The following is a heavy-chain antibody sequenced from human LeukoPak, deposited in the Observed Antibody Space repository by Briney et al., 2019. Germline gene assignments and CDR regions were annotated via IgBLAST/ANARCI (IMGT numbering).Heavy chain of an antibody. CDR3: ASSLLYRVFDY. J-gene: IGHJ4*02. CDR2: ISSSSSYI. D-gene: IGHD1-1*01. Sequence: GGSLRLSCAASGFTFSNYTMNWVCQAPGKGLEWVSSISSSSSYIFYADSVKGRFTISRDNAKNSLYLQMNSLRAEDTAVYYCASSLLYRVFDYWGQGTLVTVSS. V-gene: IGHV3-21*01. CDR1: GFTFSNYT.